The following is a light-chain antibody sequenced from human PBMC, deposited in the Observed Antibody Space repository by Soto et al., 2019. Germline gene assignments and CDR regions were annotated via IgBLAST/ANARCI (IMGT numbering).Light chain of an antibody. CDR2: GAS. CDR3: LQHNVFPRT. J-gene: IGKJ1*01. V-gene: IGKV3-15*01. CDR1: QSVRRT. Sequence: ERVLMQAPAPLSVSPGERCTLSCMAIQSVRRTLAWYEQKTGKAPRLLIYGASTRATGIPARFSGSGSGTEFTLTISSLQPEDFEPYYCLQHNVFPRTFGQGTKVDIK.